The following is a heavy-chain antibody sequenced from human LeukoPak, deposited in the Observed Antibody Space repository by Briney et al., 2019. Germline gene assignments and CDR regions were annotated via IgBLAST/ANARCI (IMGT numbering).Heavy chain of an antibody. CDR3: AREVRIQLWDDAFDI. CDR1: GFTFSSYS. CDR2: ISSSSSTI. Sequence: GGSLRLSCAASGFTFSSYSMNWVRQAPGKGLEWVSYISSSSSTIYYADSVKGRFTISRDNAKNSLYLQMNSLRAEDTAVYYCAREVRIQLWDDAFDIWGQGTMVTVSS. D-gene: IGHD5-18*01. V-gene: IGHV3-48*04. J-gene: IGHJ3*02.